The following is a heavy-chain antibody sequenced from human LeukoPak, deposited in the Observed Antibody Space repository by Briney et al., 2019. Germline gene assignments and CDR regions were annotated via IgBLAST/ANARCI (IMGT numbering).Heavy chain of an antibody. CDR3: TRDPRNLDY. D-gene: IGHD1-14*01. CDR1: GFTFSDTY. CDR2: ISPSGTDI. V-gene: IGHV3-11*01. J-gene: IGHJ4*02. Sequence: PGGSLRLSCAVSGFTFSDTYMTWIRKAPGKGLESLSYISPSGTDISYADSVKGRFTISRDNAKNSLYLQMNSLRVEDTAVYYCTRDPRNLDYWGQGTLVTVSS.